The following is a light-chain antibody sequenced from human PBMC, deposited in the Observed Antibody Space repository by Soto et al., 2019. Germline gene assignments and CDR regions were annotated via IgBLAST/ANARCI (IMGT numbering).Light chain of an antibody. V-gene: IGKV3-20*01. Sequence: EIVMTQSPATLSLSPGERVTLSFRTSHSVNSHVAWYQQKPGQAPRLLIYDASSRATGIPDRFSGGGSGTDFTLTISRLEPEDFAVYYCQQFSSYPLTFGGGTKVDIK. J-gene: IGKJ4*01. CDR1: HSVNSH. CDR2: DAS. CDR3: QQFSSYPLT.